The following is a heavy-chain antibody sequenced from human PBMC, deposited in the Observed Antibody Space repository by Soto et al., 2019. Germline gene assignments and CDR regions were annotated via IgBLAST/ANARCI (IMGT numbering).Heavy chain of an antibody. Sequence: GGSLRLSCAASGFTFSSYAMHWVRQAPGKGLEWVAVISYDGSNKYYADSVKGRFTISRDNSKNTLYLQMNSLRAEDTTVYYCARATLKHIVVVTAILGMDVWGQGTTVTVSS. CDR3: ARATLKHIVVVTAILGMDV. CDR1: GFTFSSYA. J-gene: IGHJ6*02. V-gene: IGHV3-30-3*01. D-gene: IGHD2-21*02. CDR2: ISYDGSNK.